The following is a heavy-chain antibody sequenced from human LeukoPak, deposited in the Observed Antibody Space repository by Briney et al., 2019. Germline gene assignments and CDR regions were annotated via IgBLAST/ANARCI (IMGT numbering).Heavy chain of an antibody. V-gene: IGHV3-21*01. CDR3: ARVIGGRYDSSGWGAFDI. CDR1: GFTFSSYS. J-gene: IGHJ3*02. D-gene: IGHD3-22*01. CDR2: ISSSSSYI. Sequence: GGSLRLSCAASGFTFSSYSMNWVRQAPGKGLEWVSSISSSSSYIYYADSVKGRFTISRDNAKNSLYLQMNSLRAEDTAVYYCARVIGGRYDSSGWGAFDIWGQGTMVTVSS.